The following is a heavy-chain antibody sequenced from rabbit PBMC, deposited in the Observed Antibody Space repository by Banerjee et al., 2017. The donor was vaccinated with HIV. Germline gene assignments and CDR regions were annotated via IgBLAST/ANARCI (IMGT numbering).Heavy chain of an antibody. CDR3: VRDSIGWGADL. J-gene: IGHJ6*01. D-gene: IGHD4-1*01. Sequence: QLVESGGGLVTLGGSLKLSCKASGIDFSSYGISWVRQAPGKGLEWIGIIHTGDRSTQYASWVNGRFTISSDNAQNTVDLQLNRLTAADTATYFCVRDSIGWGADLWGPGTLVTVS. CDR1: GIDFSSYG. CDR2: IHTGDRST. V-gene: IGHV1S7*01.